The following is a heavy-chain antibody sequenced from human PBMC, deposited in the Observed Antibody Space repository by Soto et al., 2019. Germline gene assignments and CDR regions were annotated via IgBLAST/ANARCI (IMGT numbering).Heavy chain of an antibody. D-gene: IGHD2-15*01. CDR1: GGTFSSYT. CDR2: IIPILGIA. J-gene: IGHJ6*03. Sequence: GASVKVSCKASGGTFSSYTISWVRQAPGQGLEWMGRIIPILGIANYAQKFQGRVTITADKSTSTAYMELSSLRSEDTAVYYCARGKVVVAAANYYYYMDVWGKGTMVTVSS. CDR3: ARGKVVVAAANYYYYMDV. V-gene: IGHV1-69*02.